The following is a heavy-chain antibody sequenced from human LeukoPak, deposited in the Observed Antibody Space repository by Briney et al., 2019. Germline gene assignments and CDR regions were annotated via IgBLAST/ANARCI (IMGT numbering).Heavy chain of an antibody. CDR3: ARGRAYCGGDCYGYYYYYMDV. D-gene: IGHD2-21*02. V-gene: IGHV4-59*12. CDR2: IYYSGST. Sequence: SETLSLTCTVSGGSISSYYWSWIRQPPGKGLEWIGYIYYSGSTNYNPSLKSRVTISVDTSKNQFSLKLSSVTAADTAVYYCARGRAYCGGDCYGYYYYYMDVWGKGTTVTISS. J-gene: IGHJ6*03. CDR1: GGSISSYY.